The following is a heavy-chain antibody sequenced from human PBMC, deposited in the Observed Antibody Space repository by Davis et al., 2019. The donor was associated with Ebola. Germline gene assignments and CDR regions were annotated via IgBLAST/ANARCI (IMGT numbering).Heavy chain of an antibody. CDR3: ASGGSGSLYYYYGMDV. V-gene: IGHV4-39*01. CDR2: IYYSGST. Sequence: SETLSLTCTVSGGSISSSSYYWGWIRQPPGKGLEWIGSIYYSGSTYYNPSLKSRVTISVDTSKNQFSLKLSSVTAADTAVYYCASGGSGSLYYYYGMDVWGQGTTVTVSS. J-gene: IGHJ6*02. CDR1: GGSISSSSYY. D-gene: IGHD3-10*01.